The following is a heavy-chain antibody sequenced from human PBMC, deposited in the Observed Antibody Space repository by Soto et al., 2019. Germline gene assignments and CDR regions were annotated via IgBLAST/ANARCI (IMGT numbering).Heavy chain of an antibody. J-gene: IGHJ6*02. V-gene: IGHV3-53*01. CDR3: AKDRIEAAGTPRFNYYYGMDV. CDR1: GFTVSSTY. CDR2: IYGGLTT. Sequence: GGSLRLSCAASGFTVSSTYMTWVRQAPGKGLEWVSVIYGGLTTSYADSVKGRFTISRDNSKNTVFLQMNSLRGEDTAVYYCAKDRIEAAGTPRFNYYYGMDVWGQGTTVTVSS. D-gene: IGHD6-13*01.